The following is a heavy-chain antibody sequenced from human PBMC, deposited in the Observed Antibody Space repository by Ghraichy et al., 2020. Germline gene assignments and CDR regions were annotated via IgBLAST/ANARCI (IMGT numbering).Heavy chain of an antibody. D-gene: IGHD1-26*01. CDR2: ISPYNGNT. V-gene: IGHV1-18*01. CDR1: GYSFTNNG. CDR3: ARDRAGATPLDYCFDY. J-gene: IGHJ4*02. Sequence: ASVKVSCKASGYSFTNNGISWVRQAPGQGLEWMGWISPYNGNTNYAERLQGRVTMTTDTSSSTAYMELRGLRSDDTAVYYCARDRAGATPLDYCFDYWGQGTLVIVSS.